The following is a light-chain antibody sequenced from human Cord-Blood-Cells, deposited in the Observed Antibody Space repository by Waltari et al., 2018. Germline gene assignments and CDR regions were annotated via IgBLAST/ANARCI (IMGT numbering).Light chain of an antibody. CDR1: QSVSSY. Sequence: EIELTQSPATLSLSPGERATLSCRASQSVSSYLAWYQQKPGPAPRLLIYDASNRATGIPARFSGSVSGTDFTLTISSLEPEDFAVYYCQQRSNFGGGTKVEIK. V-gene: IGKV3-11*01. J-gene: IGKJ4*01. CDR3: QQRSN. CDR2: DAS.